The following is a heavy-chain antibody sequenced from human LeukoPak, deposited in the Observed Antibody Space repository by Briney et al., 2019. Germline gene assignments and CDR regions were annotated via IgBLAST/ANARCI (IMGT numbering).Heavy chain of an antibody. CDR1: GGSITNYY. CDR2: IYYTGST. V-gene: IGHV4-59*01. J-gene: IGHJ4*02. CDR3: ARESMVRSYYYDS. Sequence: SETLSLTCTVSGGSITNYYWAWIRQPPGKGLEYIGNIYYTGSTNYNPSHKSRVSISIDTSKNQFFLSLSSVTAADTAIYYCARESMVRSYYYDSWGQGALVTVSS. D-gene: IGHD3-10*01.